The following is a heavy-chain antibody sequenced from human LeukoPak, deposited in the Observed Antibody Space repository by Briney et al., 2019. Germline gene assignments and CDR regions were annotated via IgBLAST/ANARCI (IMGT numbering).Heavy chain of an antibody. CDR2: IYYSGST. V-gene: IGHV4-39*01. D-gene: IGHD5-24*01. J-gene: IGHJ4*02. CDR3: VRGAHNYGYNFDY. CDR1: GGSISSSSYY. Sequence: SETLSLTCTVSGGSISSSSYYWGWIRQPPGKGLEWIGSIYYSGSTYYNPSLKSRVTISVDTSKNQFSLKLSSVTAADTAVYFCVRGAHNYGYNFDYWGQGTLVTVSS.